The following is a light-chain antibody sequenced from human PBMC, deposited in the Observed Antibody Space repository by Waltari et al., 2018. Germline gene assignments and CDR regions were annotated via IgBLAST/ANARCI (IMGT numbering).Light chain of an antibody. V-gene: IGLV1-51*02. CDR2: ENY. CDR1: SSTIGNNY. CDR3: GTWDSSLSGAV. J-gene: IGLJ7*01. Sequence: QSGLTQPPSLSAAPGQKVTISCSGTSSTIGNNYVAWYQQIPGTVPKLLIYENYKRPSGSPDRFSGSRSGTSATLVITGRLTGDEADYYCGTWDSSLSGAVFRGGTHLTVL.